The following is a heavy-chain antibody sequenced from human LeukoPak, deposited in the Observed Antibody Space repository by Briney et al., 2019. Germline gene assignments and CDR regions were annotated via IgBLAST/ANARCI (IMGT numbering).Heavy chain of an antibody. D-gene: IGHD1-26*01. CDR3: ARDRSSGSYFPSDY. CDR2: ISSSSSTI. Sequence: GGSLRLSCAASGFTFSSYSMNWVRQAPGKGLEWVSYISSSSSTIYYADSVKGRFTISRDNAKNSLYLQMNSLRAEDTAVYYCARDRSSGSYFPSDYWGQGTLVTVSS. J-gene: IGHJ4*02. CDR1: GFTFSSYS. V-gene: IGHV3-48*04.